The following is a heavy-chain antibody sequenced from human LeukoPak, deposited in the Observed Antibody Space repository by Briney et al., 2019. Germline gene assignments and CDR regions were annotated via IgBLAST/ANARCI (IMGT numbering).Heavy chain of an antibody. V-gene: IGHV4-59*01. CDR3: ARLWYSSSSVDYYYGMDV. D-gene: IGHD6-6*01. J-gene: IGHJ6*02. CDR2: IYYSGST. CDR1: GGSISSYY. Sequence: PSETLSLTCTVSGGSISSYYWSWIRQPPGKGLEWIGYIYYSGSTNYNPSLKSRVTISVDTSKNQFSLKLSSVTAADTAVYYCARLWYSSSSVDYYYGMDVWGQGTTVTVSS.